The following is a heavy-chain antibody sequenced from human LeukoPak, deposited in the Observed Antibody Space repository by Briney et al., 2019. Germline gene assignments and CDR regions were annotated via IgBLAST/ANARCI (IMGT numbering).Heavy chain of an antibody. CDR2: IYYSGST. D-gene: IGHD3-10*01. Sequence: NASETLSLTCTVSGGSTSSYYWSWIRQPPGKGLEWIGYIYYSGSTNYNPSLKSRVTISVDTSKNQFSLKLSSVTAADTAVYYCAREGGSGIDPKDAFDIWGQGTMVTVSS. CDR1: GGSTSSYY. CDR3: AREGGSGIDPKDAFDI. J-gene: IGHJ3*02. V-gene: IGHV4-59*01.